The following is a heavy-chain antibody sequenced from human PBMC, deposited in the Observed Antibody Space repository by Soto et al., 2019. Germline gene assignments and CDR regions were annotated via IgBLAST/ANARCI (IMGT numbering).Heavy chain of an antibody. V-gene: IGHV1-18*01. CDR2: ISAYNGNT. CDR1: GYTFTSYG. Sequence: ASVKVSCKASGYTFTSYGISWVRQAPGQGLEWMGWISAYNGNTNYAQKLQGRVTMTTDTSTSTAYMELRSLRSDDTAVYYCARLILNYDFWQSRPTIDYWGQGTLVTVSS. J-gene: IGHJ4*02. D-gene: IGHD3-3*01. CDR3: ARLILNYDFWQSRPTIDY.